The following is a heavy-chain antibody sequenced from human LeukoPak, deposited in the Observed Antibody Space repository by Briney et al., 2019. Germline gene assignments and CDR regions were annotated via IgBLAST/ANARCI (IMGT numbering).Heavy chain of an antibody. V-gene: IGHV3-23*01. J-gene: IGHJ4*01. CDR3: ARAGYSYGVDF. D-gene: IGHD5-18*01. CDR2: IRPSGDNT. Sequence: GGSLRLSCAASGFTFSSYDMTWVRQAPGRGLEWVSSIRPSGDNTYYGDSVKGRFTISRDNTKNSLYLQMNSLRAEDTAVYYCARAGYSYGVDFWGHGTLVSVSS. CDR1: GFTFSSYD.